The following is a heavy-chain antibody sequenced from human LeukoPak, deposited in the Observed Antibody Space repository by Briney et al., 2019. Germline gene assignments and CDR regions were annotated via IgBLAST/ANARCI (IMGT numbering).Heavy chain of an antibody. V-gene: IGHV4-31*03. CDR3: AIDRGNDDCDI. CDR2: IYYSGTT. J-gene: IGHJ3*02. CDR1: GGSISNGAYY. Sequence: SETLPLTCTVSGGSISNGAYYWSWIRQHPGKGLEWIGHIYYSGTTYYNPSLKSRVTISVDTSKNQFSLKLTSVTAADTAVYYCAIDRGNDDCDIWGQGTMVTVSS. D-gene: IGHD3-10*01.